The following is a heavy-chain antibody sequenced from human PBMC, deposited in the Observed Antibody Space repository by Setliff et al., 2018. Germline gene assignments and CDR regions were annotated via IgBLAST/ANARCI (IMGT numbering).Heavy chain of an antibody. CDR2: IIPIFGTA. Sequence: ASVKVSCKASGYTFTSYGISWVRQAPGQGLEWMGRIIPIFGTANYAQKFQGRVTITADKSTSTAYMELSSLRSEDTAVYYCARVRYVFWSGSIDYWGQGTLVTVSS. J-gene: IGHJ4*02. V-gene: IGHV1-69*06. CDR3: ARVRYVFWSGSIDY. CDR1: GYTFTSYG. D-gene: IGHD3-3*01.